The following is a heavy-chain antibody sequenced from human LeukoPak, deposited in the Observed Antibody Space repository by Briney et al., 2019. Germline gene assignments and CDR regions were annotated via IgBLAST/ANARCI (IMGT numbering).Heavy chain of an antibody. CDR3: ARRRPSHYFDY. CDR2: IYYSGST. Sequence: SETLSLTCTVSGGSISSSSYYWGWIRQPPGKGLEWIGSIYYSGSTYYNPSLKSRVTISVDTTKNQFSLKLSSVTAADTAVYYCARRRPSHYFDYWGQVTLVTVSS. V-gene: IGHV4-39*01. J-gene: IGHJ4*02. CDR1: GGSISSSSYY.